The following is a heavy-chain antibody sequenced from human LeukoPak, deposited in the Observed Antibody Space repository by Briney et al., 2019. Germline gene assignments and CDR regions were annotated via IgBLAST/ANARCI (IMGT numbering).Heavy chain of an antibody. CDR3: AKGDARITIFGVVIISPYYFDY. Sequence: GGSLRLSCAASGFTFSSYAMSWVRQAPGKGLEWVSAISGSGGSTYYADSVKGRSTISRDNSKNTLYRQMNSLRAEDTAVYYCAKGDARITIFGVVIISPYYFDYWGQGTLVTVSS. J-gene: IGHJ4*02. CDR1: GFTFSSYA. D-gene: IGHD3-3*01. V-gene: IGHV3-23*01. CDR2: ISGSGGST.